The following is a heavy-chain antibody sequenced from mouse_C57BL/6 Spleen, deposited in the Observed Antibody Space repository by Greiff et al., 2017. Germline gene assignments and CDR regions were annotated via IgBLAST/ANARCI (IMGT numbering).Heavy chain of an antibody. CDR2: IHPNSGST. D-gene: IGHD1-1*01. CDR1: GYTFTSYW. Sequence: QVQLQQPGAELVKPGASVKLSCKASGYTFTSYWMHWVKQRPGQGLEWIGMIHPNSGSTNYNEKFKSKATLTVDKSYSTTYMQLSSLTSEDSAVYYCARVSITTVVGAMDYWGQGTSVTVSS. CDR3: ARVSITTVVGAMDY. V-gene: IGHV1-64*01. J-gene: IGHJ4*01.